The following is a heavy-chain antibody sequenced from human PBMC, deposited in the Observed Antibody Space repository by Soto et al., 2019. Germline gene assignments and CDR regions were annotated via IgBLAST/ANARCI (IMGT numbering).Heavy chain of an antibody. CDR3: ARAPQLVAPAATGFDS. D-gene: IGHD2-2*01. CDR1: GFPFSTYS. V-gene: IGHV3-48*02. J-gene: IGHJ4*02. Sequence: EVELVESGGGLVQPGGSLRLSCAASGFPFSTYSMSWVRQAPGKVLEWISYISASTLTTFYADSVKGRFTISRDTAQNSLYLQMNSLRDEDTAVYYCARAPQLVAPAATGFDSWGQGTLVTVSS. CDR2: ISASTLTT.